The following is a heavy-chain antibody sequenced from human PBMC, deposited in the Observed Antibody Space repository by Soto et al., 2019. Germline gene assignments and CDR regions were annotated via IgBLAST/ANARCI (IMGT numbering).Heavy chain of an antibody. CDR3: ASGRGDSRYYFDC. V-gene: IGHV3-74*01. J-gene: IGHJ4*02. Sequence: GGSLRLSCAASGITFSTYWMHWVRQAPGKGLVWISRISNDGSSTTYADSVKGRFTMSRDGAKNTLYLQMNSLRAEDTAMYYCASGRGDSRYYFDCWGQGTLVTVSS. D-gene: IGHD2-15*01. CDR1: GITFSTYW. CDR2: ISNDGSST.